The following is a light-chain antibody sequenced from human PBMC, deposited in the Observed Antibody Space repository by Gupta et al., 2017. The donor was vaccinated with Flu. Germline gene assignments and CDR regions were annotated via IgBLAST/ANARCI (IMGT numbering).Light chain of an antibody. V-gene: IGLV1-44*01. CDR3: GAWDDSRNGYYV. CDR2: GNN. CDR1: NSNIGSNT. Sequence: VTISWSGSNSNIGSNTVNEYQQDPTAAPKVLVYGNNQRPSGGTERLSGSKSGTSAALAISGLQTEEEADYYCGAWDDSRNGYYVFGTGTRVTVL. J-gene: IGLJ1*01.